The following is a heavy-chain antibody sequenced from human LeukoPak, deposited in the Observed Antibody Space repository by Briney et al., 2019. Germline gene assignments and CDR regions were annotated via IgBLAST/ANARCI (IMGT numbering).Heavy chain of an antibody. CDR1: GFTFSSYS. J-gene: IGHJ6*02. Sequence: PGGSLRLSCAASGFTFSSYSMNWVRQAPGKGLEWVSSISSSSSYIYYADSVKGRFTISRGNAKNSLYLQMNSLRAEDTAVYYCARAYGDYYYYGMDVWGQGTMVTVSS. V-gene: IGHV3-21*01. CDR2: ISSSSSYI. D-gene: IGHD4-17*01. CDR3: ARAYGDYYYYGMDV.